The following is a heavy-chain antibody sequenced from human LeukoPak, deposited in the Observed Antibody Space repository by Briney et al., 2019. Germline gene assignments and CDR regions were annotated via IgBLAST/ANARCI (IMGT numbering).Heavy chain of an antibody. Sequence: GASVKVSCKASGYTFTGYYMHWVRQAPGQGLEWMGWINPSSGGTNYAQKFQGRVTMTRDTSISTAYMELSRLRPDDTAVYYCARGDVYYYDSSGYYFNFDYWGQGTLVTVSS. CDR2: INPSSGGT. V-gene: IGHV1-2*02. D-gene: IGHD3-22*01. CDR3: ARGDVYYYDSSGYYFNFDY. J-gene: IGHJ4*02. CDR1: GYTFTGYY.